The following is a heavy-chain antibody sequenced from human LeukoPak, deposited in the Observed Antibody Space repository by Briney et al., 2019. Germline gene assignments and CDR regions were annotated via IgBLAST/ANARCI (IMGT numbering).Heavy chain of an antibody. J-gene: IGHJ1*01. V-gene: IGHV4-4*07. CDR2: IYSSGST. Sequence: SETLSLTCTVSGGSISSYYWSWIRQAAGKGLEWIGRIYSSGSTRYSPPLKSRVTISVDTSKNQFSLKLSSVTAADTAVYYCASYGARTGYFQHWGQGTLVTVSS. CDR1: GGSISSYY. D-gene: IGHD3/OR15-3a*01. CDR3: ASYGARTGYFQH.